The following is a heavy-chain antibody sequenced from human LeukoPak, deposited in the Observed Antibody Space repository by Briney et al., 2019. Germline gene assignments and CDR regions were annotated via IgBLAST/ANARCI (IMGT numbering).Heavy chain of an antibody. CDR3: AGHVVAVGLDY. V-gene: IGHV3-21*01. CDR1: GFTFSSYA. D-gene: IGHD3-22*01. CDR2: ITSSGSYI. J-gene: IGHJ4*02. Sequence: PGGSLRLSCAASGFTFSSYAMSWVRQAPGKGLEWVSSITSSGSYIYYADSVMGRFTISRDNTNNSLYLQMNSLRAEDTAVYYCAGHVVAVGLDYWGQGTLVTVSS.